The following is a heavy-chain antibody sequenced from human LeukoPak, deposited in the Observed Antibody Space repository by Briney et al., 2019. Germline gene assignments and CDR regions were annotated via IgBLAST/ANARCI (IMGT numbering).Heavy chain of an antibody. CDR1: GYTFTNYG. Sequence: GASVKVSCKASGYTFTNYGISWVRQAPGQGLEWMGWISGYNGNTNYVQKFRGRVAMTIDTSTSTVYMDLRSLRSDATAVYYCARDIATVQHQDWGQGTLVTVSS. J-gene: IGHJ4*02. CDR2: ISGYNGNT. D-gene: IGHD1-1*01. CDR3: ARDIATVQHQD. V-gene: IGHV1-18*01.